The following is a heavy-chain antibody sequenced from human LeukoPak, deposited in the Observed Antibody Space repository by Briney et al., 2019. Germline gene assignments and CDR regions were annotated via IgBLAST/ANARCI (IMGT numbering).Heavy chain of an antibody. CDR1: GYTFTSYD. CDR3: ARGDIVVVPAANAGGNWFDP. Sequence: ASVKVSCKASGYTFTSYDIHWVRQATGQGLEWMGWMNPNSGNTGYAQKFQGRVTMTRNTSISTAYMELSSLRSEVTAVYYCARGDIVVVPAANAGGNWFDPWGQGTLATVSS. CDR2: MNPNSGNT. J-gene: IGHJ5*02. D-gene: IGHD2-2*01. V-gene: IGHV1-8*01.